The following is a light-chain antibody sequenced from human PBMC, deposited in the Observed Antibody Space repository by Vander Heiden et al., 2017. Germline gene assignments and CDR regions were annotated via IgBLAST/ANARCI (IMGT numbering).Light chain of an antibody. CDR1: QSISSW. CDR3: QQYETFSVT. CDR2: KAS. Sequence: DIQMTQSPSTLSASVGDRGTISCRASQSISSWLAWYQQKPGKAPKLLIYKASNLESGVPSRFSGSGSGTHFTLTITSLQPDDFATYYCQQYETFSVTFGQGTKVEVK. V-gene: IGKV1-5*03. J-gene: IGKJ1*01.